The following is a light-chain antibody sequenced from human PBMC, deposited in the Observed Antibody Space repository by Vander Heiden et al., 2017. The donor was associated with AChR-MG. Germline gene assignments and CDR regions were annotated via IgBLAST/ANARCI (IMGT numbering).Light chain of an antibody. V-gene: IGLV2-8*01. J-gene: IGLJ3*02. CDR2: GFS. CDR3: SSYATNNKFV. CDR1: SSDIGGYNY. Sequence: QSALTQPPSASGSPGQSVTISCTGTSSDIGGYNYVSWYQQPPGKAPQVMVYGFSKRPSGVPDRFSGSNSGNTASLTVSGLQAEDEADYYCSSYATNNKFVFGGGTKLTVL.